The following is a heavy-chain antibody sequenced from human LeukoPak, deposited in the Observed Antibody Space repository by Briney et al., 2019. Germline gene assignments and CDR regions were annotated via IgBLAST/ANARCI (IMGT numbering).Heavy chain of an antibody. D-gene: IGHD1-26*01. CDR3: AKDIRAPCELLGGADY. CDR1: CFTFDDYA. CDR2: ISGDGGST. V-gene: IGHV3-43*02. Sequence: GCSLRLCCASACFTFDDYAMHLRRQPPGGRLEGVSLISGDGGSTYYAAAVKGGFTISRDNSKSSLYMQMNSLRTEDTAFYYCAKDIRAPCELLGGADYWGQGTLVTVSS. J-gene: IGHJ4*02.